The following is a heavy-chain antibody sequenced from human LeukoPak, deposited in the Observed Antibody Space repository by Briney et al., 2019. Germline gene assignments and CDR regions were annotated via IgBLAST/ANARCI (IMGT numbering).Heavy chain of an antibody. CDR2: IWGSGTST. CDR1: GFTLSSYA. D-gene: IGHD3-16*01. V-gene: IGHV3-23*01. CDR3: AQGARADTYWYFDL. J-gene: IGHJ2*01. Sequence: PGGSLRLSCAASGFTLSSYAMRWVRQAPGKGLEWVSSIWGSGTSTFYADCVKGRFTISRDNSKNTLYLQMNSLRAEDTAAYYCAQGARADTYWYFDLWGRGTLVTVSS.